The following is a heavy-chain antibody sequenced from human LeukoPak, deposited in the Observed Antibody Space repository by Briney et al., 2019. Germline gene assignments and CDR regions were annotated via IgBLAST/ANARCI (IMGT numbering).Heavy chain of an antibody. D-gene: IGHD3-10*01. CDR3: ARTLWFGEPTTKYYFDY. J-gene: IGHJ4*02. CDR2: IYTSGST. CDR1: GGSISSYY. Sequence: SETLSLTCTVSGGSISSYYWSWIRQPAGKGLEWIGRIYTSGSTNYNPSLKSRVTMSVDTSKNQFSLKLSSVTAADTAVYYCARTLWFGEPTTKYYFDYWGQGTLVTVSS. V-gene: IGHV4-4*07.